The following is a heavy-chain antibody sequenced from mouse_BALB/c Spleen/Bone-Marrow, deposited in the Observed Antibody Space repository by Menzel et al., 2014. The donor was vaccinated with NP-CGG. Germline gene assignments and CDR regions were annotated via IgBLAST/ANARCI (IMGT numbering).Heavy chain of an antibody. D-gene: IGHD2-14*01. Sequence: EVQGVESGGGLVKPGGSLKLSCAASGFTFSSYTMSWVCQTPEKRLEWVATISSGGGNTYYPDSMKGRFTISRDNAKNNLYLQMSSLRTEDTALYYCARAYYRYPIDYWGQGTTLTVSS. J-gene: IGHJ2*01. CDR1: GFTFSSYT. V-gene: IGHV5-9*03. CDR3: ARAYYRYPIDY. CDR2: ISSGGGNT.